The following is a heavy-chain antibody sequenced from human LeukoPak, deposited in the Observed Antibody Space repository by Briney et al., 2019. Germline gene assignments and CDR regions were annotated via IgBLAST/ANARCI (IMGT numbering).Heavy chain of an antibody. CDR1: GFTFNSYS. J-gene: IGHJ4*02. CDR3: ARDGIQLWWDY. Sequence: GGSLRLSCAASGFTFNSYSMNWVRQAPGKGLEWVSSISSSSSYIYYADSVKGRFTISRDNAKNSLYLQMNSLRAEDTAVCYCARDGIQLWWDYWGQGTLVTVSS. CDR2: ISSSSSYI. V-gene: IGHV3-21*01. D-gene: IGHD5-18*01.